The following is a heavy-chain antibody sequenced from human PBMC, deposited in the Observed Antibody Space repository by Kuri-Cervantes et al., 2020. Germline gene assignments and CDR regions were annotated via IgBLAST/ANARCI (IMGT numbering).Heavy chain of an antibody. V-gene: IGHV3-30*03. Sequence: GESLKISCAASGFTFSSYGMHWVRQAPGKGLEWVAVISYDGSNKYYADSVKGRFTISRDNSKNTLYLQMNSLRAEDTAVYFCARSATDYYYYYMDVWGKGTTVTVSS. CDR3: ARSATDYYYYYMDV. D-gene: IGHD6-13*01. J-gene: IGHJ6*03. CDR1: GFTFSSYG. CDR2: ISYDGSNK.